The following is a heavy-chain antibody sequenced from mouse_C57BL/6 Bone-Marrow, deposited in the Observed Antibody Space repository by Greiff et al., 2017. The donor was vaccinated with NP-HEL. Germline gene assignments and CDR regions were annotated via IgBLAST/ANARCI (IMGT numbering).Heavy chain of an antibody. CDR1: GFTFSDYG. Sequence: EVKLMESGGGLVKPGGSLKLSCAASGFTFSDYGMHWVRQAPEKGLEWVAYISSGSSTIYYADTVKGRFTISRDNAKNTLFLQMTSLRSEDTAMYYCARDGSSPGYFDYWGQGTTLTVSS. V-gene: IGHV5-17*01. CDR2: ISSGSSTI. CDR3: ARDGSSPGYFDY. J-gene: IGHJ2*01. D-gene: IGHD1-1*01.